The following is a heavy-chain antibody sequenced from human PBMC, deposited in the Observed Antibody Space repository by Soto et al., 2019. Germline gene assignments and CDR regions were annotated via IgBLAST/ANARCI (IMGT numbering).Heavy chain of an antibody. Sequence: EVQLVESGGGLVQPGGSLRLSCAASGFTFSNYWMHWVRQAPGKGLVWVPSINFDESTTTYADSVQGRFTISRDNAKNTLYLQLNSLRAEDTAIYYCVTGGRIAGHVYHFDDWGQGALVTVSS. CDR2: INFDESTT. J-gene: IGHJ4*02. V-gene: IGHV3-74*01. CDR1: GFTFSNYW. CDR3: VTGGRIAGHVYHFDD. D-gene: IGHD6-13*01.